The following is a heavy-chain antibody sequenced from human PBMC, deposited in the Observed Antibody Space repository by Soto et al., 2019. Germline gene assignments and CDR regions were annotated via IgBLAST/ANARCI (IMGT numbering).Heavy chain of an antibody. CDR3: ARVYTVNYVGYFHY. Sequence: VQLQESGPRLVKPSQTLSLTCTVSGGTISSGGYYWSWIRQLPGKGLEWFGLIFCPGSTSYNPSLTSRITMSIDTSKNQVSLKLSSVTAADTAVFYCARVYTVNYVGYFHYWGQEGLVTVSS. V-gene: IGHV4-31*03. J-gene: IGHJ4*02. D-gene: IGHD3-10*02. CDR1: GGTISSGGYY. CDR2: IFCPGST.